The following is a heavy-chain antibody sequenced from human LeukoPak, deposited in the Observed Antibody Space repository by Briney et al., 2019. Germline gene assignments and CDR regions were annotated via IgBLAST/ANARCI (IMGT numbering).Heavy chain of an antibody. V-gene: IGHV3-7*03. J-gene: IGHJ5*02. D-gene: IGHD2-15*01. CDR2: IKPDGSEK. CDR1: GFTFSNYW. CDR3: VNGYCSGGSCYSDDWFDP. Sequence: QPGGSLRLSCAASGFTFSNYWMSWVRQAPGKGLEWVANIKPDGSEKYYVDSVKGRFTISRDNAKNSPYLQMNSLRAENTAVYYCVNGYCSGGSCYSDDWFDPWGQGTLVTVSS.